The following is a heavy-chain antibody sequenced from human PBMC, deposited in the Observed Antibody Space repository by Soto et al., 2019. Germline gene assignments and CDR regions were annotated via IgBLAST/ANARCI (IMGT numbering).Heavy chain of an antibody. Sequence: SVKVSCKASGGTFSSYAISWVRQAPGQGLEWMGGIIPIFGTANYAQKFQGRVTITTDTSTSTAYMELRSLRSDDTAVYYCAPHTLDTGMPSGYWGQGTLVTVSS. CDR2: IIPIFGTA. V-gene: IGHV1-69*05. CDR3: APHTLDTGMPSGY. CDR1: GGTFSSYA. J-gene: IGHJ4*02. D-gene: IGHD5-18*01.